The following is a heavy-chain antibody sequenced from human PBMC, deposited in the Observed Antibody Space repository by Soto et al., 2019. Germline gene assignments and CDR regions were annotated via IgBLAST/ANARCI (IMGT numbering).Heavy chain of an antibody. J-gene: IGHJ5*02. CDR2: IYYSGST. D-gene: IGHD3-10*01. V-gene: IGHV4-31*03. Sequence: LSLTCTVSGGSISSGGYYWSWIRQHPGKGLEWIGYIYYSGSTYYNPSLKSRVTISVDTSKNQFSLKLSSVTAADTAVYYCARDGSGSYWYNWFDPWGQGTLVTVSS. CDR3: ARDGSGSYWYNWFDP. CDR1: GGSISSGGYY.